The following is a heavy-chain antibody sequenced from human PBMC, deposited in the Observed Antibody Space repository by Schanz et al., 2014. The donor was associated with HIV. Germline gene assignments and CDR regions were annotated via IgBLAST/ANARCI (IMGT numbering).Heavy chain of an antibody. CDR1: GFTFSNYA. CDR3: ARETSGFSTSWPPRYHYYGMDV. D-gene: IGHD6-13*01. V-gene: IGHV3-30*04. J-gene: IGHJ6*02. CDR2: ISKDGSNK. Sequence: QVQLVESGGGVVQPGRALRLSCAVSGFTFSNYAMHWVRQAPGKGLEWVALISKDGSNKYYADTVKGRFTISRDNSKNTLFLQMNSLRAEDTAVYYCARETSGFSTSWPPRYHYYGMDVWGQGTTVTVSS.